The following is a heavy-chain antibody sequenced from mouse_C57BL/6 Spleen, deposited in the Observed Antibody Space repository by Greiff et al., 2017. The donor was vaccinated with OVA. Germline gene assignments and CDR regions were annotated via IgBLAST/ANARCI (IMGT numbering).Heavy chain of an antibody. D-gene: IGHD3-2*01. CDR2: INPSTGGT. CDR1: GYSFTGYY. V-gene: IGHV1-42*01. J-gene: IGHJ3*01. CDR3: ATRQLEPVFAY. Sequence: EVQLQQSGPELVKPGASVKISCKASGYSFTGYYMNWVKQSPEKSLEWIGEINPSTGGTTYNQKFKAKATLTVDKSSSTAYMQLKSLTSEDSAVYYCATRQLEPVFAYWGQGTLVTVSA.